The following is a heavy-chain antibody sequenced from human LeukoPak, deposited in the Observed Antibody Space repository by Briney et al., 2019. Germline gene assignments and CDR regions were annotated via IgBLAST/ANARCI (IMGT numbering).Heavy chain of an antibody. J-gene: IGHJ4*02. V-gene: IGHV5-51*01. D-gene: IGHD3-10*01. Sequence: GESLKISCKGSGYSFTTFWIAWVRQMPGKSLEWMGIIYPGDSDTRYSPSFQGQVTISADKSISTAYLQWSSLKASDSAVYYCARLGGSGTYYPLDYWGQGALVTVSS. CDR3: ARLGGSGTYYPLDY. CDR2: IYPGDSDT. CDR1: GYSFTTFW.